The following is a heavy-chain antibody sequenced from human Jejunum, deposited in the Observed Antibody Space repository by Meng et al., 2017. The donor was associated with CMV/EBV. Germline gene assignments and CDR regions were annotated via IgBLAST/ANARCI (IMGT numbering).Heavy chain of an antibody. CDR1: GYSISNYF. Sequence: QVPHQESGPGLVRPSETLSPPCTVSGYSISNYFWRWIRQPAGKKLEWIGRISPSGNVNYIPSLKGRVTMSLDTSNNQIFLNLTSVTAADTALYYCARGESRGYYYFDYWGQGILVTVSS. V-gene: IGHV4-4*07. D-gene: IGHD3-22*01. CDR3: ARGESRGYYYFDY. J-gene: IGHJ4*02. CDR2: ISPSGNV.